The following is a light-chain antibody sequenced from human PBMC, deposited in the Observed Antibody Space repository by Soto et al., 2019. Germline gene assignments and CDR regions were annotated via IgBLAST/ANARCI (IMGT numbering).Light chain of an antibody. CDR1: QAITNN. J-gene: IGKJ4*01. Sequence: DIQMTQSPSTLSASVGDGVTITCRASQAITNNLAWCQQKPGNPPKLLIYEESTLHSGVPSRFSGRKVGTQFILTIDSLQPEDFATYYCQQVKSYPRTFGGGTKVDIK. V-gene: IGKV1-9*01. CDR3: QQVKSYPRT. CDR2: EES.